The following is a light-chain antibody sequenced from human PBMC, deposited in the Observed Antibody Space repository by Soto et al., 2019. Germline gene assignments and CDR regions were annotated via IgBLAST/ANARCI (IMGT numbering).Light chain of an antibody. Sequence: EIVLTQSPATLSLSPGERATLSCRASQSVSSYLAWYQQKPGQAPRLLLYDASTRATGIPARISGSGSGTDLTLTISSLEPEDFAVYYCQQRSNWPPSITFGQGTRLEIK. CDR1: QSVSSY. J-gene: IGKJ5*01. V-gene: IGKV3-11*01. CDR3: QQRSNWPPSIT. CDR2: DAS.